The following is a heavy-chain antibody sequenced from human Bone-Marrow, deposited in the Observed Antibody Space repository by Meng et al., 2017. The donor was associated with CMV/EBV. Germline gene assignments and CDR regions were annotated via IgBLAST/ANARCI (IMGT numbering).Heavy chain of an antibody. D-gene: IGHD2-2*01. V-gene: IGHV1-46*01. J-gene: IGHJ6*02. CDR2: INPSGGST. CDR3: AREGTYHYYYYGMDV. Sequence: ASVKVSCKASGYTFTSYYMHWVRQAPGQGLEWMGIINPSGGSTSYAQKFQGRVTMTTDTSTSTAYMELRSLRSDDTAVYYCAREGTYHYYYYGMDVWGQGTTVTVSS. CDR1: GYTFTSYY.